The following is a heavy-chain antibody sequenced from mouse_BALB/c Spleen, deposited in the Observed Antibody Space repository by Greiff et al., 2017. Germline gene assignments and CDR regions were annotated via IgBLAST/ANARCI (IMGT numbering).Heavy chain of an antibody. CDR2: INPNNGGT. CDR1: GYTFTDYN. V-gene: IGHV1-18*01. Sequence: DVHLVESGPELVKPGASVKIPCKASGYTFTDYNMDWVKQSHGKSLEWIGDINPNNGGTIYNQKFKGKATLTVDKSSSTAYMELRSLTSEDTAVYYCARGATVPYYYAMDYWGQGTSVTVSS. CDR3: ARGATVPYYYAMDY. J-gene: IGHJ4*01. D-gene: IGHD1-1*01.